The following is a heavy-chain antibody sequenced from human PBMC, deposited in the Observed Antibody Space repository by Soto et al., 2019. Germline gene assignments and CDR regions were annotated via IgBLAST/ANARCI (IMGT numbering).Heavy chain of an antibody. CDR3: ARAAAYGDYVWGGYGMDV. D-gene: IGHD4-17*01. V-gene: IGHV4-59*01. J-gene: IGHJ6*02. CDR2: IYYSGST. CDR1: GGSISSYY. Sequence: SETLSLTCTVSGGSISSYYWSWIRQPPGKGLEWIGYIYYSGSTNYNPSLKSRVTISVDTSKNQFSLKLSSVTAADTAVYYCARAAAYGDYVWGGYGMDVWGQGTTVTVS.